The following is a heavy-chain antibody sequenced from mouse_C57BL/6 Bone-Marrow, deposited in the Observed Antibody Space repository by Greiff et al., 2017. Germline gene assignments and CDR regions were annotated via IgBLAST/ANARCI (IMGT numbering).Heavy chain of an antibody. V-gene: IGHV1-54*01. Sequence: QVQLQQSGAELVRPGTSVKVSCKASGYAFTNYLIEWVKQRPGQGLEWIGVINPGSGGTNYNEKFKGKATLTADKSSSTAYMQRSSLTSEDSAVYFCSCGIDYIDYWGRGTTLTVSS. CDR3: SCGIDYIDY. CDR1: GYAFTNYL. J-gene: IGHJ2*01. CDR2: INPGSGGT.